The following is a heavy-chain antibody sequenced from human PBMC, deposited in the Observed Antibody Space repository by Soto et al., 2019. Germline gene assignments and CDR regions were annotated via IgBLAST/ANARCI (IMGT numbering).Heavy chain of an antibody. D-gene: IGHD6-6*01. CDR2: ISGHNGNT. V-gene: IGHV1-18*01. CDR1: GYTFTRFG. J-gene: IGHJ4*02. Sequence: QVQLVQSGTEVKKPGASVKVSCKASGYTFTRFGINWVRQAPGQGLEWMGWISGHNGNTHSAQNFQGRVTVTTDTSTNTADMELRSLRSDDTAVYYCARGFEAGGKLVGGFDFWGQGALVTVSS. CDR3: ARGFEAGGKLVGGFDF.